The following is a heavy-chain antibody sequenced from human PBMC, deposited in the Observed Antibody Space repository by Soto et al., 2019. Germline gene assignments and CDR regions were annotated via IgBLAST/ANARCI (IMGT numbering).Heavy chain of an antibody. CDR1: GFTFSDYY. CDR2: ISSSSSTI. V-gene: IGHV3-11*04. CDR3: ARRTIQLWPRMDV. J-gene: IGHJ6*02. Sequence: GGSLRLSCAASGFTFSDYYMSWVRQAPGKGLEWVSYISSSSSTIYYADSVKGRFTISRDNAKNSLYLQMNSLRAEDTAVYYCARRTIQLWPRMDVWGQGTTVTVSS. D-gene: IGHD5-18*01.